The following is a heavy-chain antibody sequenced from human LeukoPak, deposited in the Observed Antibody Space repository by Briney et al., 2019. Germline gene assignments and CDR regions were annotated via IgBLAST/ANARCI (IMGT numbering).Heavy chain of an antibody. V-gene: IGHV1-2*02. CDR2: INPNSGGT. CDR3: ASTPGYSYGFFYYYYMDV. Sequence: ASVKVSCKASGYTFTGYYMHWVRQAPGQGLEWMGWINPNSGGTNYAQKFQGRVTMTRDTSISTAYMELSRLRSDDTAVYYCASTPGYSYGFFYYYYMDVWGKGTTVTVSS. D-gene: IGHD5-18*01. CDR1: GYTFTGYY. J-gene: IGHJ6*03.